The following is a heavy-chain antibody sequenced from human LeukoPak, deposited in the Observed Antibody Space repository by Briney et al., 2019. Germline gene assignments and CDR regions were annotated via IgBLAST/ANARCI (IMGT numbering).Heavy chain of an antibody. Sequence: ASVKVSRKASGYTFTGYYMHWVRQAPGQGLEWMGWINPNSGGTNYAQKFQGRVTMTRDTSISTAYMELSRLRSDDTAVYYCARNYYDSSDFYFDYWGQGTLVTVSS. CDR3: ARNYYDSSDFYFDY. V-gene: IGHV1-2*02. J-gene: IGHJ4*02. CDR2: INPNSGGT. D-gene: IGHD3-22*01. CDR1: GYTFTGYY.